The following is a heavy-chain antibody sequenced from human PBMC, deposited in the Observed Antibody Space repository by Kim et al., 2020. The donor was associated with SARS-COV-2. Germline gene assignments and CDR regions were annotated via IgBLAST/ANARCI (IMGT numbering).Heavy chain of an antibody. CDR1: GGSISSYY. CDR3: ASSTWYYDFWSGYYTEWYFDL. D-gene: IGHD3-3*01. J-gene: IGHJ2*01. CDR2: IYYSGST. V-gene: IGHV4-59*13. Sequence: SETLSLTCTVSGGSISSYYWSWIRQPPGKGLEWIGYIYYSGSTNYNPSLKSRVTISVDTSKNQFSLKLSSVTAADTAVYYCASSTWYYDFWSGYYTEWYFDLWGRGTLVTVSS.